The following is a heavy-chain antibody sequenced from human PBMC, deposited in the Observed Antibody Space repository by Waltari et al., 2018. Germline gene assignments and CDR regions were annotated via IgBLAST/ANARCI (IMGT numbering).Heavy chain of an antibody. J-gene: IGHJ4*02. D-gene: IGHD2-15*01. CDR2: ISPNSGGT. CDR3: VKGGDCNGGSCNFDY. V-gene: IGHV1-2*06. CDR1: GYTFTDWY. Sequence: QVQLVQSGAEVKKPGASVKVSCKASGYTFTDWYMYWVRQAPGQGLEWMGRISPNSGGTNYAQKFQGRVTMTRDTSISTAYMELSRLTSDDTAVYYCVKGGDCNGGSCNFDYWGQGTVVTVSS.